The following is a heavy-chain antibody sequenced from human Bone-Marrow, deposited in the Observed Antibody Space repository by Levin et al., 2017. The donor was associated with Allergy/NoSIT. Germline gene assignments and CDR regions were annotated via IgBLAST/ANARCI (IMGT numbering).Heavy chain of an antibody. CDR1: GFMFNTYW. CDR2: IKEDGSEK. J-gene: IGHJ5*02. CDR3: ARDSNWGPGKICDP. D-gene: IGHD7-27*01. V-gene: IGHV3-7*01. Sequence: PGGSLRLSCAASGFMFNTYWMTWVRQAPGKGLEWVANIKEDGSEKYYVDSVKGRFTISRDNAKNSLFLQMDSLRGEDTAVYYCARDSNWGPGKICDPWGQGTLVTVSS.